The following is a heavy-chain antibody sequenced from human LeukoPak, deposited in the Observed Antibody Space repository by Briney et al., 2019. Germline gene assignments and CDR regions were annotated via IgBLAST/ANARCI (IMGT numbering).Heavy chain of an antibody. CDR2: IYTSGST. D-gene: IGHD3-3*01. V-gene: IGHV4-4*07. J-gene: IGHJ3*02. CDR1: GGSISSYY. Sequence: SETLSLTCTVSGGSISSYYWSWIRQPAGKGLEWIGRIYTSGSTNYNPSLKSRVTMSVDTSKNQFSLKLSSVTAADTAVYYCAREGAYYDFWSGYQLLDAFDIWGQGTMVTVSS. CDR3: AREGAYYDFWSGYQLLDAFDI.